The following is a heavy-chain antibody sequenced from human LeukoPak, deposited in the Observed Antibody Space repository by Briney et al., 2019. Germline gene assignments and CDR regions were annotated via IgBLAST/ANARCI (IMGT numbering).Heavy chain of an antibody. D-gene: IGHD1-26*01. CDR2: INHSGST. V-gene: IGHV4-34*01. CDR3: ARDGNSGSYYGY. CDR1: GGSFSGYY. J-gene: IGHJ4*02. Sequence: PSETLSLTCAVYGGSFSGYYWSWIRQPPGKGLEWIGEINHSGSTNYNPSLKSRVTISVDTSKNQFSLKLSSVTAADTAVYYCARDGNSGSYYGYWGQGTLVTVSS.